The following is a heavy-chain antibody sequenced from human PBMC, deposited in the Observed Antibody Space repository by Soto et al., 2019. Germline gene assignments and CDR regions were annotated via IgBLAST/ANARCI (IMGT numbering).Heavy chain of an antibody. V-gene: IGHV1-69*02. J-gene: IGHJ4*02. CDR2: IIPILGIA. CDR3: ASDWYYDSSGYYDY. CDR1: GGTFSSYT. D-gene: IGHD3-22*01. Sequence: QVQLVQSGAEVKKPGSSVKVSCKASGGTFSSYTIRWVRQAPGQGLEWMGRIIPILGIANYAQKFQGRVTITADKSTSTAYMELSSLRSEDTAVYYCASDWYYDSSGYYDYWGQGTLVTVSS.